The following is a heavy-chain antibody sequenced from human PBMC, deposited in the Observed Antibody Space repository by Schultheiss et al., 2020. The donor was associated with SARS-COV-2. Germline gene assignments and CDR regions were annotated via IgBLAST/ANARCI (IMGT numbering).Heavy chain of an antibody. CDR3: ARGGELPAALWGWYFDL. J-gene: IGHJ2*01. Sequence: ASVKVSCKASGYTFTGYYMHWVRQAPGQGLEWMGWINPNSGGTNYAQKFQGRVTITADESTSTAYMELSSLRSEDTAVYYCARGGELPAALWGWYFDLWGRGTLVTVSS. CDR1: GYTFTGYY. V-gene: IGHV1-2*02. D-gene: IGHD2-2*01. CDR2: INPNSGGT.